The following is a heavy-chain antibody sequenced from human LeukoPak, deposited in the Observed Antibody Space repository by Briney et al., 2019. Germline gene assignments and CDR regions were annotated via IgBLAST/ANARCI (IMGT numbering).Heavy chain of an antibody. D-gene: IGHD4-17*01. CDR1: GGSISSSNW. CDR2: IYHSGST. J-gene: IGHJ4*02. Sequence: QPSETLSLTCAVSGGSISSSNWWSWVRQPPGKGLEWIEEIYHSGSTNYNPSLKSRVTISVDKSKNQFSLKLSSVTAADTAVYYCARVGYGDYWNEDYWGQGTLVTVSS. V-gene: IGHV4-4*02. CDR3: ARVGYGDYWNEDY.